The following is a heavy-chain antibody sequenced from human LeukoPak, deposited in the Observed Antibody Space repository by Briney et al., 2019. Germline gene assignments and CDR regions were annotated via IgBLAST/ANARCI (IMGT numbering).Heavy chain of an antibody. Sequence: AGSLRLSCAASGFTFSDYYMSWIRQAPGKGLEWISYISNSGTTVYYSDSVTGRFTISRDNAKNSLYLQMNSLRAEDTAVYYCAAWDFWRGSGIDYWGQGTLVTVSS. D-gene: IGHD3-3*01. V-gene: IGHV3-11*01. J-gene: IGHJ4*02. CDR1: GFTFSDYY. CDR2: ISNSGTTV. CDR3: AAWDFWRGSGIDY.